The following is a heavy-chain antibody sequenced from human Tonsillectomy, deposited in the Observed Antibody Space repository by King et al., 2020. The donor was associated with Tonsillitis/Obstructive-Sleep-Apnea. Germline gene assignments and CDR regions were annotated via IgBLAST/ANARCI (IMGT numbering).Heavy chain of an antibody. CDR1: GAAITTFY. Sequence: QLQESGPGLVKPSETLSLTCTVSGAAITTFYCSWFRQSPGKGLEGIGYIHHSGASNYNPSLRIRLTISVDKSKNQFSLNLTSVTAADTAVYYCATTLVYSRYDDLFDYWSQGIQVTVSS. V-gene: IGHV4-59*01. D-gene: IGHD5-12*01. J-gene: IGHJ4*02. CDR2: IHHSGAS. CDR3: ATTLVYSRYDDLFDY.